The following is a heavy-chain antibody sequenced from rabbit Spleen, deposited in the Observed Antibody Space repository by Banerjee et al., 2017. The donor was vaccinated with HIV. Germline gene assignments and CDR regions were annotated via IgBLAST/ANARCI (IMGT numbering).Heavy chain of an antibody. D-gene: IGHD8-1*01. V-gene: IGHV1S45*01. CDR2: IYSDGGTT. Sequence: QEQLEESGGDVVKPGASLTLTCTASGFSFSSGYWICWVRQAPGKGLEWIACIYSDGGTTTYASWAKGRFTISKTSTTVTLQMTSLTDADTATHFCARDTGTSFSTYGMDLWGPGTLVTVS. CDR3: ARDTGTSFSTYGMDL. J-gene: IGHJ6*01. CDR1: GFSFSSGYW.